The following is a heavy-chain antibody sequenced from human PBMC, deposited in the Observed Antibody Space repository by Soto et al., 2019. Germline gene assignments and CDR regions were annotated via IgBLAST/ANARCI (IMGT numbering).Heavy chain of an antibody. CDR3: ARADDGDYRHFDY. D-gene: IGHD4-17*01. CDR2: IYSGGST. J-gene: IGHJ4*02. Sequence: EVQLVESGGGLVQPGGSLRLSCAASGFTVSSNYMSWVRQAPGKGLEWVSVIYSGGSTYYADSVKGRFTISRDNSKITLYLQMNSLRAEDTAVYYCARADDGDYRHFDYWGQGTLVTVSS. V-gene: IGHV3-66*01. CDR1: GFTVSSNY.